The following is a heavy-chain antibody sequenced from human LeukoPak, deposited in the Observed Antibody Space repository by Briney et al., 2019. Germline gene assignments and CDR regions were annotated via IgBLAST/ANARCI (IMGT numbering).Heavy chain of an antibody. D-gene: IGHD3-16*01. CDR3: ARAMGYYYYMDV. J-gene: IGHJ6*03. Sequence: SETLSLTCIVSGGSFSIGDYYWSWIRQTPGKGLEWIAHIYYRGGTWYNPSLMSRATISLDPSKTHFSLNLRSMTAADTAVYYCARAMGYYYYMDVWGRGTTVTVSS. V-gene: IGHV4-30-4*08. CDR2: IYYRGGT. CDR1: GGSFSIGDYY.